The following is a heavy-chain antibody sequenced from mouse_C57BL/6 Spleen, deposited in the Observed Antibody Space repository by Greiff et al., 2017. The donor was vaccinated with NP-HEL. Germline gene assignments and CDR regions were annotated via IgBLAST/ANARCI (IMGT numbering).Heavy chain of an antibody. CDR3: ARIYSNYRAMDY. CDR2: INPNNGGT. V-gene: IGHV1-18*01. Sequence: EVQLQQSGPELVKPGASVKIPCKASGYTFTDYNMDWVKQSHGKSLEWIGDINPNNGGTIYNQKFKGKATLTVDKSSSTAYMELRSLTSEDTAVYYCARIYSNYRAMDYWGQGTSVTVSS. D-gene: IGHD2-5*01. J-gene: IGHJ4*01. CDR1: GYTFTDYN.